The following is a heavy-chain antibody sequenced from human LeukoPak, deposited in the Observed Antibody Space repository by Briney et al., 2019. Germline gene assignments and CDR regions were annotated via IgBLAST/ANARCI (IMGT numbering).Heavy chain of an antibody. CDR3: ARDRDSSSWYTYYYYYGMDV. V-gene: IGHV3-30-3*01. D-gene: IGHD6-13*01. CDR2: ISYDGSNK. CDR1: GFTFNSYA. J-gene: IGHJ6*02. Sequence: PGGSLRLSCAASGFTFNSYAMHWVRQAPGKGLEWVAVISYDGSNKYYADSVKGRFTISRDNSKNTLYLQMNSLRAEDTAVYYCARDRDSSSWYTYYYYYGMDVWGQGTTVTVSS.